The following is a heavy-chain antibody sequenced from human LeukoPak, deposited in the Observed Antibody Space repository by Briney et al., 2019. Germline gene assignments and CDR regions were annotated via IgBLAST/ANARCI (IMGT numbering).Heavy chain of an antibody. Sequence: PGGSLRLSCAASGFSFSSYGMHWVRQAPGKGLEWVAAIWYDGSNKYYVDSVKGRFTISRDNSKNTLYLQMNSLRAEDTAVYYCARSYWNDHFDYWGQGTLATVSS. CDR2: IWYDGSNK. J-gene: IGHJ4*02. V-gene: IGHV3-33*01. CDR1: GFSFSSYG. CDR3: ARSYWNDHFDY. D-gene: IGHD1-1*01.